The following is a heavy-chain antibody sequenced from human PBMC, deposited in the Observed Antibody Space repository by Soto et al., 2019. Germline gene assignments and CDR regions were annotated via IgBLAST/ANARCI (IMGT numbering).Heavy chain of an antibody. CDR2: INAGNGNT. Sequence: QVQLVQSGAEVKKPGASVKVSCKASGYTFTSYAMHWVRQAPGQRLEWMGWINAGNGNTKYSQKFQGRVTITRDTSASTAYMELGSQRSEDTAVYYCARVYCSGGSCYGNGYWGQGTLVTVSS. J-gene: IGHJ4*02. D-gene: IGHD2-15*01. CDR1: GYTFTSYA. CDR3: ARVYCSGGSCYGNGY. V-gene: IGHV1-3*01.